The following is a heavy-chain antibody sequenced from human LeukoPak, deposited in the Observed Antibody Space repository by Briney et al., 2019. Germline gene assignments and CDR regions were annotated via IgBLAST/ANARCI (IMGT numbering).Heavy chain of an antibody. CDR2: ISGGGGST. Sequence: PGGSLRLSCAASGFTFSNYAMNWVRQAPGKGLEWVSTISGGGGSTYYADSVKGRFTISRDNSKNTLYLQMNSLTAEDTAVFYCVVYCRSSTCRGQFGPWGQGTLVTVSS. CDR3: VVYCRSSTCRGQFGP. J-gene: IGHJ5*02. CDR1: GFTFSNYA. V-gene: IGHV3-23*01. D-gene: IGHD2-2*01.